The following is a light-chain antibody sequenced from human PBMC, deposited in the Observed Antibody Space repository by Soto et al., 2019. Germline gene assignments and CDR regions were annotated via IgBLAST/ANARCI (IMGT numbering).Light chain of an antibody. CDR3: QQYNNWPRST. CDR2: GAS. J-gene: IGKJ4*01. Sequence: EIMVTQSPATLSVSPGERATLSCRASQSVSSNLAWYQQKPGQAPRLLIYGASTRATGIPARFSGSGSGTEFTLTISSLQPEDFAVYYCQQYNNWPRSTFGGGTKVDIK. V-gene: IGKV3-15*01. CDR1: QSVSSN.